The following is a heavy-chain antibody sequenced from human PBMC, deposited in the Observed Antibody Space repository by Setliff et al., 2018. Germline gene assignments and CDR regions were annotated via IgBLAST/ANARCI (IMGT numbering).Heavy chain of an antibody. D-gene: IGHD3-22*01. CDR3: ARGKIRITMIVVPTGGAFDI. J-gene: IGHJ3*02. V-gene: IGHV4-39*01. Sequence: SETLSLTCTVSGGSISSSSYYWGWIRQPPGKGLEWIGSIYYSGSTYYNPSLKSRVTISVDTSKNQSSLKLSSVTAADTAVYYCARGKIRITMIVVPTGGAFDIWGQGTMVTVSS. CDR1: GGSISSSSYY. CDR2: IYYSGST.